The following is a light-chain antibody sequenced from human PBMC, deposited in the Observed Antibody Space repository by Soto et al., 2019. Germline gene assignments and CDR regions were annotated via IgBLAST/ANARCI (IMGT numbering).Light chain of an antibody. V-gene: IGLV2-14*01. CDR1: SSDVGGYNY. CDR2: DVS. J-gene: IGLJ2*01. CDR3: SSYTSSSTPYVV. Sequence: QSVLTQPASVSGSPGQSITISCTGTSSDVGGYNYVSWYQQHPGKAPKLMIYDVSNRPSGVSNRFSGSKSGNTASLTISGLQAEAEADYYCSSYTSSSTPYVVFGGGTKLTVL.